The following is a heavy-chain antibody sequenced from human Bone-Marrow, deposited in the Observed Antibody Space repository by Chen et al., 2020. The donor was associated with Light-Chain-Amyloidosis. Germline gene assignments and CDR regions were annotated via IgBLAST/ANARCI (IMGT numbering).Heavy chain of an antibody. V-gene: IGHV4-59*01. J-gene: IGHJ4*02. CDR1: GGSISSYY. D-gene: IGHD5-18*01. Sequence: QVQLQESGPGLVKPSETLSLTCTVSGGSISSYYWSWIRQPPGKGLEWIGYIYYSGSTNYNPSLKSRVTISVDTSKNQFSLKLSSVTAADTAVYYCARGSTQDRYSYGHYYFDYWGQGTLVTVSS. CDR3: ARGSTQDRYSYGHYYFDY. CDR2: IYYSGST.